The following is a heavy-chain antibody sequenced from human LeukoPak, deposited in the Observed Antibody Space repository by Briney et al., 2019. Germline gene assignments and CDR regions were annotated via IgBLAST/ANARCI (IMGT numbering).Heavy chain of an antibody. J-gene: IGHJ4*02. Sequence: SETLSLTCAVYGGSFSGYYWSWIRQPPGKGLEWIGEINHSGSTNYNPSLKSRVTISVGTSKNQFSLKLSSVTAADTAVYYCARSGYRAVDYWGQGTLVTVSS. V-gene: IGHV4-34*01. CDR1: GGSFSGYY. CDR3: ARSGYRAVDY. CDR2: INHSGST. D-gene: IGHD5-24*01.